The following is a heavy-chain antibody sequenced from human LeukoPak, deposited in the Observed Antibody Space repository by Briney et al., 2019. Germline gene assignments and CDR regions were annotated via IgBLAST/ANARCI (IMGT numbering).Heavy chain of an antibody. CDR1: GFTFSSYG. Sequence: GGSLRLSCAASGFTFSSYGMHWVRQAPGKGLEWVAFIRYDGSNKYYADSVKGRFTISRDNSKNTLYLQMSSLRAEDTAVYYCARALGESSYYFDYWGQGTLVTVSS. CDR2: IRYDGSNK. J-gene: IGHJ4*02. D-gene: IGHD3-16*02. CDR3: ARALGESSYYFDY. V-gene: IGHV3-30*02.